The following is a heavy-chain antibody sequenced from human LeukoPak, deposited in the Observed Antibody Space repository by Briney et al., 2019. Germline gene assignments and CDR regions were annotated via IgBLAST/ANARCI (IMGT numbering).Heavy chain of an antibody. CDR2: INPNSGST. D-gene: IGHD1-14*01. CDR3: ARGYPIRYYYYYYGMDV. J-gene: IGHJ6*02. V-gene: IGHV1-2*04. Sequence: ASVKVSCKASGYTFTGYYMHWVRQAPGQGLEWMGWINPNSGSTNYAQKFQGWVTMTRDTSISTAYMELSRLRSDDTAVYYCARGYPIRYYYYYYGMDVWGQGTTVTVSS. CDR1: GYTFTGYY.